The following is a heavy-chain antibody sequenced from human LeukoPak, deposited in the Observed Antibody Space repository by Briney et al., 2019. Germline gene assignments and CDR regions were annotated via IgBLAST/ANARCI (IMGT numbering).Heavy chain of an antibody. J-gene: IGHJ4*02. CDR3: TFYGSPYCDY. V-gene: IGHV3-30-3*01. Sequence: HPGGSLRLSRAACRFTFSIYAMHWVRQAPDKRLEWVAVISYDGSNKYYADSVMRRFTISRDNSKNTLYLQMNSLRAEDTAVYYCTFYGSPYCDYWGQGTVDSVSS. D-gene: IGHD3-10*01. CDR1: RFTFSIYA. CDR2: ISYDGSNK.